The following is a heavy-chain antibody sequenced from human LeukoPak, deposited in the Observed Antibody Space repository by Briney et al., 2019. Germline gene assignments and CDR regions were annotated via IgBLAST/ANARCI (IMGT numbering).Heavy chain of an antibody. CDR2: IYYSGST. V-gene: IGHV4-39*01. CDR3: ARHSFTMVRGVNY. Sequence: SETLSLTCTVSGGSISSSTYYWGWIRQPPGKGLEWIGSIYYSGSTYYNPSLKSRVTISVDRSKNQFSLKLSSVTAADTAVYYCARHSFTMVRGVNYWGQGTLVTVSS. CDR1: GGSISSSTYY. D-gene: IGHD3-10*01. J-gene: IGHJ4*02.